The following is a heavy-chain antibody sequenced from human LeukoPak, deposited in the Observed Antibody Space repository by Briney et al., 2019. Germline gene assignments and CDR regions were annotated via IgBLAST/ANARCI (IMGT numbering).Heavy chain of an antibody. CDR2: IYTTGDT. D-gene: IGHD3-16*01. V-gene: IGHV4-4*09. J-gene: IGHJ4*02. Sequence: SETLSLTCTVSGVSISSYYWSWIRQPPGKGLEWIGSIYTTGDTRYNPSLKSRVTISVNTSKNQFSLKLSSVTAADTAVYYCARATPVGGVRFDYWGQGTLVTVSS. CDR1: GVSISSYY. CDR3: ARATPVGGVRFDY.